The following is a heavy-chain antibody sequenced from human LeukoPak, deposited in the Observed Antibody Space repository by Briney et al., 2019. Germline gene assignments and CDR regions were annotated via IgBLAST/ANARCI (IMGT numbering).Heavy chain of an antibody. J-gene: IGHJ5*02. D-gene: IGHD3-10*01. Sequence: SETLSLTCTVSGGSISSYYWSWIRQPPGKGLEWIGYIYYSGSTNYNPSLKSRVTISVDTSKNQFSLKLSSVTAADTAVYYCARVMVRGVIPRFDPWGQGTLVTVSS. CDR1: GGSISSYY. V-gene: IGHV4-59*01. CDR2: IYYSGST. CDR3: ARVMVRGVIPRFDP.